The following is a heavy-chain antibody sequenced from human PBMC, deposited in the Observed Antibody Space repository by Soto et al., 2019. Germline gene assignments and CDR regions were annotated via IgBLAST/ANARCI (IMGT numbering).Heavy chain of an antibody. J-gene: IGHJ6*02. CDR1: GFTFSNAW. D-gene: IGHD2-2*01. V-gene: IGHV3-15*01. Sequence: GGSLRLSCAASGFTFSNAWMSWVRQAPGKGLEWVGRIKSKTDGGTTDYAAPVKGRFTISRDDSKNTLYLQMNSLKTEDTAVYYCTTFIGGEGLPAANSYYYYGMDVWGQGTTVTVSS. CDR3: TTFIGGEGLPAANSYYYYGMDV. CDR2: IKSKTDGGTT.